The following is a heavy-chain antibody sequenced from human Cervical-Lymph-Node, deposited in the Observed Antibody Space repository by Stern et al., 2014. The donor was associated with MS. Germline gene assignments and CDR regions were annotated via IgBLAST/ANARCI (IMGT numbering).Heavy chain of an antibody. Sequence: VQLVESGAEVKKPGSSARVSCKASGGTFSSYAISWVRQAPGQGLEWMGGFLPIFGTANYAQKFQGRVTITADESTSTAYMELSSLRSEDTAVYYCARGELKEGLVRGMDVWGQGTTVTVSS. CDR1: GGTFSSYA. D-gene: IGHD1-26*01. CDR2: FLPIFGTA. V-gene: IGHV1-69*01. J-gene: IGHJ6*02. CDR3: ARGELKEGLVRGMDV.